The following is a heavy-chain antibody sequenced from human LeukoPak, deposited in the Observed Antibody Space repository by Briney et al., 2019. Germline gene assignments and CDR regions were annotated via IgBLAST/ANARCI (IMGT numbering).Heavy chain of an antibody. J-gene: IGHJ6*02. CDR3: ASHRTVIPYYYYGMDV. CDR2: IYYSGGT. CDR1: GGSISSGGYY. Sequence: PSQTLSLTCTVSGGSISSGGYYWSWIRQHPGKGLEWIGYIYYSGGTYYNPSLKSRVTISVDTSKNQFSLKLSSVTAADTAVYYCASHRTVIPYYYYGMDVWGQGTTVTVSS. D-gene: IGHD4-17*01. V-gene: IGHV4-31*03.